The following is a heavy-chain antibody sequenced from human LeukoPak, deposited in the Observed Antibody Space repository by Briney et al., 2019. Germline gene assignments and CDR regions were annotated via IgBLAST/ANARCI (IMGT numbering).Heavy chain of an antibody. Sequence: GGSLRLSCAASGFTSSSYAMSWVRQAPGKGLEWVSAISGSGGSTYYADSVKGRFTISRDNSKNTLYLQMNSLRAEDTAVYYCAKGRRDGYNFYFDYWGQGTLVTVSS. J-gene: IGHJ4*02. V-gene: IGHV3-23*01. D-gene: IGHD5-12*01. CDR3: AKGRRDGYNFYFDY. CDR1: GFTSSSYA. CDR2: ISGSGGST.